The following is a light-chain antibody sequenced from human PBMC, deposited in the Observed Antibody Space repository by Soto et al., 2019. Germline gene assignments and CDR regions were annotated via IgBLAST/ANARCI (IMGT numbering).Light chain of an antibody. J-gene: IGKJ1*01. CDR3: QQYNSYSWT. CDR2: KAS. V-gene: IGKV1-5*03. CDR1: QSVTNW. Sequence: DIQMTQSPSTLSASVGDTIIITCRASQSVTNWLAWYQQKPGRASKLLIYKASTLEIGVPSRFSGSGSGTEFTLTISSLQPDDFATYYCQQYNSYSWTFGQGTKVDIK.